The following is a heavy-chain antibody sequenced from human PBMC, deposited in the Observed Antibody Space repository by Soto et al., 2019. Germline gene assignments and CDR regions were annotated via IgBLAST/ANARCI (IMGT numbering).Heavy chain of an antibody. CDR2: IYYSGST. D-gene: IGHD3-16*02. V-gene: IGHV4-39*07. Sequence: SETLSLTCTVSGGSISSSSYYWGWIRQPPGKGLEWIGSIYYSGSTYYNPSLKSRVTISVDTSKNQFSLKLSSVTAADTAVYYCARAYRVSLPTIDYWGQGTLVTVSS. CDR3: ARAYRVSLPTIDY. J-gene: IGHJ4*02. CDR1: GGSISSSSYY.